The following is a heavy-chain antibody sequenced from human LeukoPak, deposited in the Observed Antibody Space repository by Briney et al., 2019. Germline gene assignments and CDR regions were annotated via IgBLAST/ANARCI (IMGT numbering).Heavy chain of an antibody. CDR1: GGSISSGSYY. V-gene: IGHV4-61*02. Sequence: SETLSLTCTVSGGSISSGSYYWSWIRQPAGKGLEWIGRIYTSGSTNYNPSLKSRVTISVDTSKNQFSLKLSSVTAADTAVYYCARDRNGDYADYWGQGTLVNVSS. D-gene: IGHD1-1*01. CDR2: IYTSGST. J-gene: IGHJ4*02. CDR3: ARDRNGDYADY.